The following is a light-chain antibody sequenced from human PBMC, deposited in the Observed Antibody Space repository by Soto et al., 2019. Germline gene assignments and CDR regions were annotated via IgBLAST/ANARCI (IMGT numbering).Light chain of an antibody. Sequence: DIQMTQSPSSMSASVGDRVTITCRASQSISSYLNWYQQKPGKAPKLLIYAPSSLQSGVPSRFSRSGSGTYFTLTITSLQLEEFATYYCQQSYSTWTFGQGTKVEIK. CDR1: QSISSY. CDR2: APS. J-gene: IGKJ1*01. V-gene: IGKV1-39*01. CDR3: QQSYSTWT.